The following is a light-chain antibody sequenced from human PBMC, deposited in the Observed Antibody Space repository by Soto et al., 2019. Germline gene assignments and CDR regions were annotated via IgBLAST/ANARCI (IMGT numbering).Light chain of an antibody. V-gene: IGKV3-15*01. CDR3: QPYYEWPPWT. CDR1: QSVGSD. J-gene: IGKJ1*01. CDR2: GAS. Sequence: EIVMTQSPATLPVSPGERATLSCRASQSVGSDVAWYQQKRGQAPRLLMYGASIRATDIPARFSGSGSGTEFTITISSLQSEDFAVYYCQPYYEWPPWTFGQGTKVEIK.